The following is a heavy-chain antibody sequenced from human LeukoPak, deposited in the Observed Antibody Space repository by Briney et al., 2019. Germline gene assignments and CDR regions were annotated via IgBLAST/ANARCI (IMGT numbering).Heavy chain of an antibody. CDR2: IYYSGST. Sequence: SETLSLTCTVSGGSISSGSYYWSWIRQPPGKGLEWIGSIYYSGSTYHNPSLKSRVTMSVDTSKNHFSLKLSSVTAADTAVYYCARWLQFCSSTSCYVGAFDIWGQGTMVTVSS. D-gene: IGHD2-2*01. CDR1: GGSISSGSYY. J-gene: IGHJ3*02. V-gene: IGHV4-39*07. CDR3: ARWLQFCSSTSCYVGAFDI.